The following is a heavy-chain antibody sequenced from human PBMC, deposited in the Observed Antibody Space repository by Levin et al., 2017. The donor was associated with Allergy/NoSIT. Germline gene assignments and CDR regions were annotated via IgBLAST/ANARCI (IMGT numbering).Heavy chain of an antibody. V-gene: IGHV4-30-2*01. Sequence: PSETLSLTCAVSGGSISSGGYSWSWIRQPPGKGLEWIGYIYHSGSTYYNPSLKSRVTISVDRSKNQFSLKLSSVTAADTAVYYCARGGYDILTGYSNYFDYWGQGTLVTVSS. J-gene: IGHJ4*02. CDR2: IYHSGST. CDR1: GGSISSGGYS. CDR3: ARGGYDILTGYSNYFDY. D-gene: IGHD3-9*01.